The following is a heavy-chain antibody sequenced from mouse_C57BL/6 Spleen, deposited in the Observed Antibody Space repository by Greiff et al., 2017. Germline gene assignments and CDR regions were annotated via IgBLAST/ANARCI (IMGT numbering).Heavy chain of an antibody. J-gene: IGHJ4*01. D-gene: IGHD3-2*02. Sequence: VQLQQSGPELVKPGASVKISCKASGYTFTDYYMNWVKQSHGKSLEWIGDINPNNGGTSYNQKFKGKATLTVDKSSSTAYMELRSLTSEDSAVYYCARSGGAQATYAMDYWGQGTSVTVSS. CDR1: GYTFTDYY. CDR3: ARSGGAQATYAMDY. V-gene: IGHV1-26*01. CDR2: INPNNGGT.